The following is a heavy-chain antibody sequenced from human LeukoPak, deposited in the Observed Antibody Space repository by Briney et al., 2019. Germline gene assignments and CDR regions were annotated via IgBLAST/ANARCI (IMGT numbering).Heavy chain of an antibody. CDR3: ARGSHYGDYGY. Sequence: SETLSLTCTVSGGSISSYYWSWLRQPPGKGLEWIGYIYYSGSTNYNPSLKSQVTISVDTSKNQFSLKLTSVTAADTAVYYCARGSHYGDYGYWGQGTLVTVSS. CDR2: IYYSGST. V-gene: IGHV4-59*08. D-gene: IGHD4-17*01. CDR1: GGSISSYY. J-gene: IGHJ4*02.